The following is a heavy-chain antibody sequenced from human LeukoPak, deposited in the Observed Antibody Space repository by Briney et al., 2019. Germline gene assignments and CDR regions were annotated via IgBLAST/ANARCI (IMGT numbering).Heavy chain of an antibody. J-gene: IGHJ4*01. V-gene: IGHV4-34*01. CDR2: INHSGST. D-gene: IGHD3-22*01. CDR3: ARGSREDRQSYDRSRYSDY. CDR1: GGSFSGYY. Sequence: PSETLSLTCAVYGGSFSGYYWSWIRQPPGKGLEWIGEINHSGSTNYNPSLKSRVTISVDTSNNQSPLKLSSVPAPDTAVYYCARGSREDRQSYDRSRYSDYWGHGTLVTVSS.